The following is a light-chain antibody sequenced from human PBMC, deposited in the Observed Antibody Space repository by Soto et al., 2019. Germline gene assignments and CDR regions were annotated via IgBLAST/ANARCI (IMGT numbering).Light chain of an antibody. CDR3: QSYDNSLSGSRV. Sequence: SLLAQPPSVSGAPGQMVTISCPGSSSNIGAGYDVHWYQQLPGTAPKLLIYGDSNRPSGVPDRFSGSKSGTSASPAITGLQAEDEADYYCQSYDNSLSGSRVFGTGTKVTVL. V-gene: IGLV1-40*01. J-gene: IGLJ1*01. CDR1: SSNIGAGYD. CDR2: GDS.